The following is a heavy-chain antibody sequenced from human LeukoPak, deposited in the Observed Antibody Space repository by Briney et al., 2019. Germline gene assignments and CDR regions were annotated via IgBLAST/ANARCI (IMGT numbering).Heavy chain of an antibody. J-gene: IGHJ6*02. V-gene: IGHV4-59*08. CDR3: ARRPLFGVVPWGMDV. CDR1: GGSISSYY. Sequence: PSETLSLTCTVSGGSISSYYWSWIRQPPGKGLEWIGYIYYTGSTNYNPSLKSRVTISADTSKNQLSLNLSSVTAADTAVYYCARRPLFGVVPWGMDVWGQGTTVTVSS. CDR2: IYYTGST. D-gene: IGHD3-3*01.